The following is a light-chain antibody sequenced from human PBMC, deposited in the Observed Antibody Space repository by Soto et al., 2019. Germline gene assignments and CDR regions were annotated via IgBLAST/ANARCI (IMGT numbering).Light chain of an antibody. CDR3: QLDGNSPLFT. Sequence: ESVLTQSPGTLSLSPGERATLSCRASQSVSSNYLAWYQQKPGQAPRLLIYAASSRATGVPDRFSGSGSGTEFTLTISGLEPEDSAMYYCQLDGNSPLFTFGQGTRLEI. CDR2: AAS. J-gene: IGKJ2*01. V-gene: IGKV3-20*01. CDR1: QSVSSNY.